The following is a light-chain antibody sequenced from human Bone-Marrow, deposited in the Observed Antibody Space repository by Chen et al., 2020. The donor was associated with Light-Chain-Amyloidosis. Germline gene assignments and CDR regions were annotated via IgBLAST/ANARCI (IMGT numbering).Light chain of an antibody. V-gene: IGLV3-25*03. CDR3: QSADSSGTYEVI. J-gene: IGLJ2*01. Sequence: SYELTQPPSASVSPGQTARITCSGDDLPTKYAYWYQQRPGQAPVLVIHRDTERPSGISERFSGSSSGTTTTLTISGGQADDEADYHCQSADSSGTYEVIFGGGTKLTVL. CDR1: DLPTKY. CDR2: RDT.